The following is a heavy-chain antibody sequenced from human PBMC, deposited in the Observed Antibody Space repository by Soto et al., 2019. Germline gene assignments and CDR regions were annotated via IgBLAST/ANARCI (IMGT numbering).Heavy chain of an antibody. CDR2: IDPSDSYT. Sequence: PGESLKISCKGSGYSFTSYWISWVRQMPGKGLEWMGRIDPSDSYTNYSPSFQGHVTISADKSISTVYLQWSSLKASDTAMYYCARHWSPIYCSGGSCYSFMHYWGQGNLVTVSS. CDR3: ARHWSPIYCSGGSCYSFMHY. J-gene: IGHJ4*02. CDR1: GYSFTSYW. V-gene: IGHV5-10-1*01. D-gene: IGHD2-15*01.